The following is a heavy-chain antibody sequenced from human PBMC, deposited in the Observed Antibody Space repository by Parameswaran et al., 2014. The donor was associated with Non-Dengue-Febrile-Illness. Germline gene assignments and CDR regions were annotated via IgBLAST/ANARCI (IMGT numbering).Heavy chain of an antibody. CDR3: ALVRAG. V-gene: IGHV1-18*01. CDR2: ISAYNGNT. D-gene: IGHD3-10*01. Sequence: WVRQAPGQGLEWMGWISAYNGNTNYAQKLQGRVTMTTDTSTSTAYMELRSLRSDDTAVYYCALVRAGWGQGTLVTVSS. J-gene: IGHJ4*02.